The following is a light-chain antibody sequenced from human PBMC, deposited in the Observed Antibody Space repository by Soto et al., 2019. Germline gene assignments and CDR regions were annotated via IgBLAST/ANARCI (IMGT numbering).Light chain of an antibody. CDR3: SSYTSSSTYV. CDR2: DVS. Sequence: QSALTQPASVSGSPGQSITISCTGTSSDVGDYNYVSWYQQHPGKAPKLMIFDVSNRPSGVSNRFSGSKSGNTASLTISGLQAEDEAEYYSSSYTSSSTYVFGTGTQLTVL. V-gene: IGLV2-14*01. CDR1: SSDVGDYNY. J-gene: IGLJ1*01.